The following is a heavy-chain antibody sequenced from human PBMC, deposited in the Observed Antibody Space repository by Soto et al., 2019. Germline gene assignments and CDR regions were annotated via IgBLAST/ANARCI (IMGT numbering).Heavy chain of an antibody. V-gene: IGHV3-33*01. J-gene: IGHJ6*02. Sequence: PGGSLRLSCAASGFTFSSYGMHWVRQAPGKGLEWVAVIWYDGSNKYYADSVKGRFTISGDNSKNTLYLQMNSLRAEDTAVYHCSAHAYGMDVWGQGATVTVSS. CDR1: GFTFSSYG. CDR2: IWYDGSNK. CDR3: SAHAYGMDV.